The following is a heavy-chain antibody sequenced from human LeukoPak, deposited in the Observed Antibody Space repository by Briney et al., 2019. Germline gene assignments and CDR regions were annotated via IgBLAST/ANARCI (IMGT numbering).Heavy chain of an antibody. CDR3: ARGSFDSSGYYVFDY. J-gene: IGHJ4*02. Sequence: PSETLSLTCSVSGGSISTNYWSWIRQPAGKGLQWIGRIYNTGNTNYSPSLESRVTMSADTSKNQFSLKLSSVTAADTAVYYCARGSFDSSGYYVFDYWGQESLVTVSS. CDR1: GGSISTNY. V-gene: IGHV4-4*07. CDR2: IYNTGNT. D-gene: IGHD3-22*01.